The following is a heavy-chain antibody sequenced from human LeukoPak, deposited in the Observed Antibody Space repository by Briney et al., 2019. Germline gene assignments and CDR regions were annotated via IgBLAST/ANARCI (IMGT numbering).Heavy chain of an antibody. CDR1: GFTFSNAW. D-gene: IGHD5-18*01. CDR3: ARDCYTYFDY. Sequence: GGSLRLSCAASGFTFSNAWMTWVRQAPGKGLEWVSVIYSGGSTYYADSVKGRFTISRDNSKNTLYLQMNSLRAEDTGVYYCARDCYTYFDYWGQGTLVTVSS. CDR2: IYSGGST. J-gene: IGHJ4*02. V-gene: IGHV3-53*01.